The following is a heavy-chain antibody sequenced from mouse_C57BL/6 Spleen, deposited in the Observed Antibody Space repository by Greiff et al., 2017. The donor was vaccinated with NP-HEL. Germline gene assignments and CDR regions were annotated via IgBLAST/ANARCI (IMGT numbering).Heavy chain of an antibody. CDR2: INPNNGGT. CDR3: ARVGGSTLFDY. J-gene: IGHJ2*01. Sequence: EVQLQQSGPELVKPGASVKISCKASGYTFTDYYMNWVKQSHGKSLEWIGDINPNNGGTSYNQKFKGKATLTVDKSSSTAYMELRSLTSEDSAVYYCARVGGSTLFDYWGQGTTLTVSS. CDR1: GYTFTDYY. V-gene: IGHV1-26*01. D-gene: IGHD1-1*02.